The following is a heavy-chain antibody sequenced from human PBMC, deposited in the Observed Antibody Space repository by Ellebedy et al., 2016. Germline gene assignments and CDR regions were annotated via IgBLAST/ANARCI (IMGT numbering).Heavy chain of an antibody. CDR2: IYPGDSDT. D-gene: IGHD2-2*01. Sequence: GESLKISXKGSGYSFTSYWIGWVRQMPGKGLEWMGIIYPGDSDTRYSPSFQGQVTISADKSISTAYLQWSSLKASDTAMYYCARPVPGGPDCSSTSCYEDYFDYWGQGTLVTVSS. CDR3: ARPVPGGPDCSSTSCYEDYFDY. J-gene: IGHJ4*02. CDR1: GYSFTSYW. V-gene: IGHV5-51*01.